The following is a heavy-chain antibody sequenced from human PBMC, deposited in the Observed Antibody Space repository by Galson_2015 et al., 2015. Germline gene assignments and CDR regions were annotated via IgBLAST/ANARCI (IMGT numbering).Heavy chain of an antibody. Sequence: TLSLTCTVSGGSISSGGYYWSWIRQHPGKGLEWIGYIYYSGSTYYNPSLKSRVTISVDTSKNQFSLKLSSVTAADTAVYYCAIASPGGGDCYEYWGQGTLVTVSS. CDR2: IYYSGST. V-gene: IGHV4-31*03. D-gene: IGHD2-21*02. J-gene: IGHJ4*02. CDR3: AIASPGGGDCYEY. CDR1: GGSISSGGYY.